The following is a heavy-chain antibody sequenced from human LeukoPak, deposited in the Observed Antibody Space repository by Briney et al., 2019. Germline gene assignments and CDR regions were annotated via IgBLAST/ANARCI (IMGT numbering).Heavy chain of an antibody. CDR2: ISAYNGNT. V-gene: IGHV1-18*01. Sequence: ASVKVSCKASGYTFTSYGISWVRQAPGQGLEWMGWISAYNGNTNYAQKLQGRVTMTTDTSTSTAYMELRSLRSDDTAGYYCARSGYDFWSVYYQADALDIWAQGTMFIVFS. CDR1: GYTFTSYG. D-gene: IGHD3-3*01. J-gene: IGHJ3*02. CDR3: ARSGYDFWSVYYQADALDI.